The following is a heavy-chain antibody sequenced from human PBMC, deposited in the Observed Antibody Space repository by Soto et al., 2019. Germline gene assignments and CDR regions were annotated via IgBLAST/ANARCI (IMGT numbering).Heavy chain of an antibody. CDR1: GFTFSSSG. CDR3: ARDEMVVTDRMHGMDV. Sequence: PGASLRLSCAAPGFTFSSSGMHWVRQARGKGLVWVAVIWYDGSNKYYADSVKGRFTISRDNSKNKLYQQMNSLRAEDTAVYYCARDEMVVTDRMHGMDVWGQGT. V-gene: IGHV3-33*01. CDR2: IWYDGSNK. J-gene: IGHJ6*02. D-gene: IGHD2-21*02.